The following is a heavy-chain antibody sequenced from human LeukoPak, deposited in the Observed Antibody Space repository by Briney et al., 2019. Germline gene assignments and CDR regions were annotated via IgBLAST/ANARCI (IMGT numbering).Heavy chain of an antibody. CDR2: IYSGGGT. V-gene: IGHV3-53*01. D-gene: IGHD6-19*01. Sequence: GGSLRLSCAASGFIVSNNYMSWVRQAPGKGLEWVSVIYSGGGTFYSDSVKGRFTISRDCSKNTLYLQMNSLRADDTAVYYCARDSNGPAFWGQGTLVTVSS. CDR3: ARDSNGPAF. J-gene: IGHJ4*02. CDR1: GFIVSNNY.